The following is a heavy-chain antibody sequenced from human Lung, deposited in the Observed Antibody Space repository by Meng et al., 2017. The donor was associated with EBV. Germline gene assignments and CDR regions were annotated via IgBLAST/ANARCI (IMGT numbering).Heavy chain of an antibody. CDR3: ARNRPRGVATGANWFDP. J-gene: IGHJ5*02. V-gene: IGHV1-18*04. Sequence: VPLVQSGAEVKKPGASGKVSCKVTCYAVTTYGISWVRQAPVQGLEWMGWISGYNGNTNYAQKLQGRVTMTTDTSTSTAYMELRSLRSDDTAVYYCARNRPRGVATGANWFDPWGQGTLVTVSS. CDR2: ISGYNGNT. D-gene: IGHD5-12*01. CDR1: CYAVTTYG.